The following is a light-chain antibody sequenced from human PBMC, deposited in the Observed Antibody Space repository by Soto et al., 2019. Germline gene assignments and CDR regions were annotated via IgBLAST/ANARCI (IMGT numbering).Light chain of an antibody. CDR2: GAS. J-gene: IGKJ1*01. CDR1: QSISIN. CDR3: QQFRNWPWT. Sequence: EIVLTQSPGTLSVSPGDRGTLSCRASQSISINLAWYQHKPGQAPRLLIHGASTRATGIPARISGSGSGTEFTLNISSLQSEDFAVYYCQQFRNWPWTFGQGTKVEVK. V-gene: IGKV3D-15*01.